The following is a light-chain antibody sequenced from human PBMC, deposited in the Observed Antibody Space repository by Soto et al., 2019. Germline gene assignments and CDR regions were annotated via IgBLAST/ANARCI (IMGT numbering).Light chain of an antibody. CDR2: DVS. CDR3: SAYTGGSTVV. Sequence: QSALTQPASVSGSPGQSLAISCTGTSSDIGDYNYVSWYPQHPGKAPKLIIFDVSNRPSGVSNRFSGSMSGNTASLTISGLQPEDEADYYCSAYTGGSTVVFGGGTKLTVL. CDR1: SSDIGDYNY. J-gene: IGLJ2*01. V-gene: IGLV2-14*01.